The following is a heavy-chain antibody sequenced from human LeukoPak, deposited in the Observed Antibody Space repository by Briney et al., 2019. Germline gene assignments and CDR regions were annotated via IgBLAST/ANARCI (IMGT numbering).Heavy chain of an antibody. Sequence: GGSLRLSCAASGFTFSSYAMSWVRQAPGKGLEWVAVIWYDGSNKYYADSVKGRFTISRDNSKNTLYLQMNSLRAEDTAVYYCASASWAPWGQGTLVTVSS. CDR2: IWYDGSNK. V-gene: IGHV3-33*08. D-gene: IGHD1-26*01. J-gene: IGHJ5*02. CDR3: ASASWAP. CDR1: GFTFSSYA.